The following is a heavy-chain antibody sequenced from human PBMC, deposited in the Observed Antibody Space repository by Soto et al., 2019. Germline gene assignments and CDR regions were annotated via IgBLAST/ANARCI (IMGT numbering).Heavy chain of an antibody. CDR2: IIRAGGRT. Sequence: GSLRLSCAASGFRFEDYTMHWVRHSPVKGPEWISPIIRAGGRTLYSDSVKGRFIISRDNSKNSLYLQMNSLTTEDTALYFCARDSCDVLTGQKRYFDHCGQGSLVPVSS. J-gene: IGHJ4*02. V-gene: IGHV3-43*01. CDR3: ARDSCDVLTGQKRYFDH. D-gene: IGHD3-9*01. CDR1: GFRFEDYT.